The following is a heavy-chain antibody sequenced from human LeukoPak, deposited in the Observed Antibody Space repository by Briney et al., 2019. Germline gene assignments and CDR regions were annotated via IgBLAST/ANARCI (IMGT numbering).Heavy chain of an antibody. CDR2: IRYDGSNK. J-gene: IGHJ4*02. V-gene: IGHV3-30*02. Sequence: GGSLRLSGAASGFTFSSYGMHWVRQAPGKGLEWVAFIRYDGSNKYYADSVKGRFTISRDNSKNTLYLQMNSLRAEDTAVYYCARHWTYYDYVWGSYRPYYFDYWGQGTLVTVSS. CDR1: GFTFSSYG. CDR3: ARHWTYYDYVWGSYRPYYFDY. D-gene: IGHD3-16*02.